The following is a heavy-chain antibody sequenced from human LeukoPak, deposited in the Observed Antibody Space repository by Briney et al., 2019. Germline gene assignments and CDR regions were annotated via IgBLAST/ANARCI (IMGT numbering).Heavy chain of an antibody. V-gene: IGHV3-11*03. Sequence: KPGGSLRLSCAASGFSFSDEYMSWIRQAPGQGLEWISYISASGSYTNYADSVKSRFTISRDNAKNSLYLQMSSLRAEDTAVYYCGRSRGAGPGAHFDVWGQGTLVTVSS. D-gene: IGHD6-19*01. CDR2: ISASGSYT. CDR3: GRSRGAGPGAHFDV. J-gene: IGHJ4*02. CDR1: GFSFSDEY.